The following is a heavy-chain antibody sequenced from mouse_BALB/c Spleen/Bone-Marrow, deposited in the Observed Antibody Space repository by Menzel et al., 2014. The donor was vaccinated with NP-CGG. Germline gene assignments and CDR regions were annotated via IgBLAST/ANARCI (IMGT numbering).Heavy chain of an antibody. CDR1: GFTFSSFG. V-gene: IGHV5-17*02. CDR2: ISSVCSTI. D-gene: IGHD2-13*01. Sequence: EVHVVESGGGLVQPGGSRKLSCAASGFTFSSFGMHWVRQAPEKGLEWVAYISSVCSTIYYADTVKGRFTISRDNPKNTLFLQMTSLRSEDTAMYYCARGGDYAWFAYWGQGTLVAVSA. J-gene: IGHJ3*01. CDR3: ARGGDYAWFAY.